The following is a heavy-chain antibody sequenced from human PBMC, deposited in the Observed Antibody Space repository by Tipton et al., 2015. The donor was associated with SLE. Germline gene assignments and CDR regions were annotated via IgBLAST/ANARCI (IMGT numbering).Heavy chain of an antibody. CDR1: GGTLSSSV. J-gene: IGHJ6*02. CDR2: IIPIFGRG. CDR3: ASVAATERSRVNDGMDA. D-gene: IGHD6-25*01. Sequence: QLVQSGPEVKKPGSSVKVSCKVSGGTLSSSVISWVRQAPGQGPEWMGGIIPIFGRGNYAQKFQGRLTITADEATSTAYMELNNLRSEDTAEYYCASVAATERSRVNDGMDAWGQGTTVTVSS. V-gene: IGHV1-69*01.